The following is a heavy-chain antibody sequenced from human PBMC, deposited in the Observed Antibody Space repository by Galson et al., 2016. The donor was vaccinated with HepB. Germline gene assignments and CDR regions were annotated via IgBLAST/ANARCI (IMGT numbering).Heavy chain of an antibody. CDR3: ARGDSSSWYSGRSFDY. Sequence: SVKVSCKASGYTFTNYYMHWVRQAPGQRLEWMGWINAVNGDTKYSQNFQGRATIARDTSASTAHMELSSLRSEDTAVYYCARGDSSSWYSGRSFDYWGQGTLVTVSS. CDR1: GYTFTNYY. CDR2: INAVNGDT. J-gene: IGHJ4*02. D-gene: IGHD6-13*01. V-gene: IGHV1-3*01.